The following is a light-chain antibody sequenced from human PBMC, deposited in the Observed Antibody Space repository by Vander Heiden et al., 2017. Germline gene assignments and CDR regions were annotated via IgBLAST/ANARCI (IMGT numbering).Light chain of an antibody. CDR1: QSGLCSSSNKDY. Sequence: DIVMTQSPDSLAVSLGERANIHCKSSQSGLCSSSNKDYLSWYQQKPGQPPKLRIYWASTRESGVPDRFSGSGSGTDFTLTISSLQAEDVAVYYCQQDDSAPWTFGHGTKVEIK. CDR2: WAS. J-gene: IGKJ1*01. CDR3: QQDDSAPWT. V-gene: IGKV4-1*01.